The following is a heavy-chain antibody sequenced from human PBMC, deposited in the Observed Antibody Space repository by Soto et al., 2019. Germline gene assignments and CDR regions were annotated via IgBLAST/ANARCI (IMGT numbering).Heavy chain of an antibody. Sequence: ASGKVSCKTSGYTFTRYFIHWVRQAPGQGLEWMGVINPSGGSTSYTQKFQGRVTMTRDTSASTVYMEVSSLRSEDTAVYYCARITDTTQTFDYWGQGTLVTVSS. D-gene: IGHD1-26*01. J-gene: IGHJ4*01. CDR1: GYTFTRYF. CDR3: ARITDTTQTFDY. CDR2: INPSGGST. V-gene: IGHV1-46*01.